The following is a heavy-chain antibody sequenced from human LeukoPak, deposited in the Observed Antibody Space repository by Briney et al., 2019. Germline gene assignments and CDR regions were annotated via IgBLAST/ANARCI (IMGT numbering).Heavy chain of an antibody. CDR3: ARDHLYYYDSSGYYYDAFDI. CDR1: GYTFTGYY. D-gene: IGHD3-22*01. V-gene: IGHV1-2*06. CDR2: INPNSGGT. J-gene: IGHJ3*02. Sequence: ASVKVSCKASGYTFTGYYMHWVRQAPGQGLEWMGRINPNSGGTNYAQKFQGRVTMTRDTSISTAYMELSRLRSDGTAVYYCARDHLYYYDSSGYYYDAFDIWGQGTMVTVSS.